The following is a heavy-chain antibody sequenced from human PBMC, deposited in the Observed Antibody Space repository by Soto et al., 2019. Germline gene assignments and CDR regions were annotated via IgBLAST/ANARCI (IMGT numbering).Heavy chain of an antibody. CDR2: ISYDGSNK. CDR3: AKDKSYSGYYYYGMDV. Sequence: QVQLVESGGGVVQPGRSLRLSCAASGFTFSSYGMHWVRQAPGKGLEWVAVISYDGSNKYYADSVKGRFTISRDNSKNTLYLQMNSLRAEDTAVYYCAKDKSYSGYYYYGMDVWGQGTTVTVSS. J-gene: IGHJ6*02. CDR1: GFTFSSYG. D-gene: IGHD1-26*01. V-gene: IGHV3-30*18.